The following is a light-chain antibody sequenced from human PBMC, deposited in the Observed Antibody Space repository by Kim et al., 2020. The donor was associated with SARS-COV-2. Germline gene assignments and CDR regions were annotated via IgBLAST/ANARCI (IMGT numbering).Light chain of an antibody. CDR3: SSYTSSSTWV. CDR2: DVS. V-gene: IGLV2-14*03. Sequence: GQLITISCTASSSDVGGYNNVSWYQQHPGKAPKLMIYDVSNRPSGVSNRFSGSKSGNTASLTISGLQAEDEADYYCSSYTSSSTWVFGGGTKLTVL. CDR1: SSDVGGYNN. J-gene: IGLJ3*02.